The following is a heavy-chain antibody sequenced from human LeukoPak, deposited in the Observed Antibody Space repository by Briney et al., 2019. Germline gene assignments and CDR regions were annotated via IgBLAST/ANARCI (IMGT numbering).Heavy chain of an antibody. V-gene: IGHV4-59*01. CDR2: IYYSGST. Sequence: SETLSLTCTVSGGSITSYYWNWIRQPPGKGLEWVGYIYYSGSTNYNPSLKSRVTISVDTSKNQFSLKLSSVTAADTAVYYCARAIPGTTYAFNIWGQGTMVTVSS. CDR1: GGSITSYY. J-gene: IGHJ3*02. D-gene: IGHD1-20*01. CDR3: ARAIPGTTYAFNI.